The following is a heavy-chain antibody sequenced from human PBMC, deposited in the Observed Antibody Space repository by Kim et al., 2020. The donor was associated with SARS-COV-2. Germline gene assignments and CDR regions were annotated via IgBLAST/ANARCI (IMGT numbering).Heavy chain of an antibody. V-gene: IGHV3-30*01. D-gene: IGHD3-22*01. J-gene: IGHJ4*02. Sequence: SVKGRFPISRDNSKNTLYLQMNSRRAEDTAVYYCARGSFYYYDSSGSFDYWGQGTLVTVSS. CDR3: ARGSFYYYDSSGSFDY.